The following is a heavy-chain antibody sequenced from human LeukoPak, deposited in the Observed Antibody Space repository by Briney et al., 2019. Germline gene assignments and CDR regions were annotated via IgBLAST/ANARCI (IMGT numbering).Heavy chain of an antibody. D-gene: IGHD6-19*01. CDR1: GFTFSSYA. V-gene: IGHV3-30-3*01. CDR3: AKRPGYSSGWYTDS. J-gene: IGHJ4*02. Sequence: GGSLRLSCAASGFTFSSYAMHWVRQAPGKGLEWVAVISYDGSNKYYADSVKGRFTISRDNSKNTLYLQMNSLRAEDTAVYYCAKRPGYSSGWYTDSWGQGTLVTVSS. CDR2: ISYDGSNK.